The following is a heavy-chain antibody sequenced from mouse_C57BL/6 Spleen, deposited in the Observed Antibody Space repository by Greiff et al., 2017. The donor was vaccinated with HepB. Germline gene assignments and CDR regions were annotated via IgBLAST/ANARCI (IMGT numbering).Heavy chain of an antibody. CDR2: FYPGSGSI. Sequence: QVQLQQSGAELVKPGASVKLSCKASGYTFTEYSIHWVKQRSGQGLEWIGWFYPGSGSIKYNEKFKDKATLTADKSSSTVYMELSSVTSEDAAVYFCARHAYYGSSLWYFDVWGTGTTVTVSS. V-gene: IGHV1-62-2*01. D-gene: IGHD1-1*01. CDR3: ARHAYYGSSLWYFDV. CDR1: GYTFTEYS. J-gene: IGHJ1*03.